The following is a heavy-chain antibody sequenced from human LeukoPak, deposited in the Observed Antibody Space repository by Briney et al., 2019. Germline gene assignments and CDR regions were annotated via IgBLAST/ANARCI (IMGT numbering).Heavy chain of an antibody. CDR3: AREASSGNYFDY. CDR1: GFTVSSNY. CDR2: IYSGDST. V-gene: IGHV3-53*01. Sequence: PGGSLSLSCAASGFTVSSNYISWVRQAPGKGLEWVSVIYSGDSTYYADSVKGPFTISRDNSKNTLYLQMNSLRAEDTAVYYCAREASSGNYFDYWGEGTLVTVSS. J-gene: IGHJ4*02. D-gene: IGHD1-14*01.